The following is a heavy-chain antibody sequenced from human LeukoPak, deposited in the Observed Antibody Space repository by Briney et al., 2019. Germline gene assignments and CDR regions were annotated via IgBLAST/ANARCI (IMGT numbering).Heavy chain of an antibody. J-gene: IGHJ4*02. CDR2: ISPSGVRT. CDR1: GFTFSSYA. Sequence: HAGGSLRLSCAASGFTFSSYAMSWVRQAPGKGLEWVSAISPSGVRTYYADSVKGRFTISRDNSKNTLYLQMNSLRAEDTAVYYCAKTPPRENSNYFDYWGQGTLVTVSS. CDR3: AKTPPRENSNYFDY. D-gene: IGHD4-11*01. V-gene: IGHV3-23*01.